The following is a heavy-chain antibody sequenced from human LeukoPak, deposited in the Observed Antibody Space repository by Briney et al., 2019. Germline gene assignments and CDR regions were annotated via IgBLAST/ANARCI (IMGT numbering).Heavy chain of an antibody. J-gene: IGHJ6*03. CDR3: ARAESYYYYMDV. V-gene: IGHV4-38-2*02. CDR1: GYSISSGYY. CDR2: IYHSGST. D-gene: IGHD3-3*01. Sequence: KPSETLSLTCTVSGYSISSGYYWGWIRQPPGKGLEWIGSIYHSGSTYYNPSLKSRVTISVDMSRNQFSLKLSSVTAADTAVYYCARAESYYYYMDVWGKGTTVTVSS.